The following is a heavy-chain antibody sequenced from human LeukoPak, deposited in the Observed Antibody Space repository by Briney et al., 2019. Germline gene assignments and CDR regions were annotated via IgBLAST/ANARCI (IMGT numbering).Heavy chain of an antibody. V-gene: IGHV3-23*01. D-gene: IGHD2-21*02. Sequence: ETLSLTCTVSGGSISSYYWSWVRQAPGKGLEWVSSISGSGSGGSTYYADSVKGRFTISRDNSKNTLYLQMNSLRAEDTAVYYCAPPPGPLVTATDYYYYMDVWGKGTTVTVSS. CDR3: APPPGPLVTATDYYYYMDV. J-gene: IGHJ6*03. CDR1: GGSISSYY. CDR2: ISGSGSGGST.